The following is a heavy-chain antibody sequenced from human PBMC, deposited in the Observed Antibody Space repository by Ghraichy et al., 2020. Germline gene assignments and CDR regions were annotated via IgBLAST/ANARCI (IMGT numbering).Heavy chain of an antibody. CDR2: ISSSSSTI. D-gene: IGHD2-2*01. V-gene: IGHV3-48*02. J-gene: IGHJ4*02. Sequence: GSLRLSCAASGFTFSSYSMNWVRQAPGKGLEWVSYISSSSSTIYYADSVKGRFTISRDNAKNSLYLQMNSLRDEDTAVYYCARGYCSSTSCYLTGRYFDYWGQGTLVTVSS. CDR3: ARGYCSSTSCYLTGRYFDY. CDR1: GFTFSSYS.